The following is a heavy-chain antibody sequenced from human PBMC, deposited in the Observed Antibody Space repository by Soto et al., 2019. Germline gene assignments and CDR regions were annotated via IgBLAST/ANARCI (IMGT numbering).Heavy chain of an antibody. J-gene: IGHJ2*01. Sequence: SETLSLSWSVSGGHLASFVFSWIRQPPGKGLEWIGYVSYFGTTNYNPSLQSRLTISLNTSKTHFSLNLSSVTAADNAVYYCLTGSIVYFSGWGRGTLFTDSS. CDR2: VSYFGTT. D-gene: IGHD3-22*01. CDR1: GGHLASFV. V-gene: IGHV4-59*01. CDR3: LTGSIVYFSG.